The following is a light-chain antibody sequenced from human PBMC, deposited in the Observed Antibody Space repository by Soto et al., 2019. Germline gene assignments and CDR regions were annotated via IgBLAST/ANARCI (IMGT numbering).Light chain of an antibody. CDR3: SSYTSATTYV. J-gene: IGLJ1*01. Sequence: QSALTQPASVSGSPGQSITISCTGTSSDVGAYNYDSWYQQYPGEAPKVIIYDVSHRPAGVSNRFSGSKSGNTASLTISGLQTQDEGDYYCSSYTSATTYVFGRGTKVTAL. CDR1: SSDVGAYNY. CDR2: DVS. V-gene: IGLV2-14*01.